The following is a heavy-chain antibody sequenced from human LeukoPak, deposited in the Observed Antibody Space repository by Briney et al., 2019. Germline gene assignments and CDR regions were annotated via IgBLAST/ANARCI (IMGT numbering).Heavy chain of an antibody. Sequence: GAAVKVSCKTSGYTFVSYGITGVRQAPGQGLEGMGWSNAYNGDTKYAQKLQGRVTMTTDTSTSTAYMELRSLSSDDTAVYYCASDQPPQIRGTFGFDYWGQGTLVTVSS. CDR3: ASDQPPQIRGTFGFDY. J-gene: IGHJ4*02. V-gene: IGHV1-18*01. CDR2: SNAYNGDT. D-gene: IGHD3-16*01. CDR1: GYTFVSYG.